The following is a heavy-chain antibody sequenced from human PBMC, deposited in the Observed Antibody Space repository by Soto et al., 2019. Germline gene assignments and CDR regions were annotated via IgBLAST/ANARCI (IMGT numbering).Heavy chain of an antibody. J-gene: IGHJ4*02. CDR2: IWYDGSNK. V-gene: IGHV3-33*01. CDR1: GFTLSSYG. Sequence: PGGCFRLSCSAVGFTLSSYGLPLVRPAPSKGLEWVAVIWYDGSNKYYADSVKGRFTISRDNSKNTLYLQMNSLRAEDTAVYYCARDPARYDILTGYLYYFDYWGQGTLVTVSS. CDR3: ARDPARYDILTGYLYYFDY. D-gene: IGHD3-9*01.